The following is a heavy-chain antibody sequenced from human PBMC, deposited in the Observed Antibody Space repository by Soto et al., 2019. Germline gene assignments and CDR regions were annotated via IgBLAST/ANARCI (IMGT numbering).Heavy chain of an antibody. CDR1: GYTFTNYG. V-gene: IGHV1-18*01. CDR2: ISAYNGNT. CDR3: ARRGYSDYEGRYYFDS. Sequence: QVQLVQSGAEVKKPGASVKVSCKASGYTFTNYGITWVRQAPGQGLEWMGWISAYNGNTNYAQKLQGRVTMTTDTFTRTAYMELRSLRSDDTAVYYCARRGYSDYEGRYYFDSWGQGTLVTVSS. D-gene: IGHD5-12*01. J-gene: IGHJ4*02.